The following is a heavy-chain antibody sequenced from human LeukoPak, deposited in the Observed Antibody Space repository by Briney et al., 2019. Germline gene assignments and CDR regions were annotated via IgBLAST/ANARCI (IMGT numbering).Heavy chain of an antibody. J-gene: IGHJ4*02. D-gene: IGHD5-12*01. CDR3: ARVGTYSGYDWWLFDY. CDR1: GGTFSSYA. Sequence: ASVKVSCKASGGTFSSYAISWVRQAPGQGLEWMGGIIPIFGTANYAQKFQGRVTITADKSTSTGYMELSSLRSEDTAVYYGARVGTYSGYDWWLFDYWGQGTLVTVSS. CDR2: IIPIFGTA. V-gene: IGHV1-69*06.